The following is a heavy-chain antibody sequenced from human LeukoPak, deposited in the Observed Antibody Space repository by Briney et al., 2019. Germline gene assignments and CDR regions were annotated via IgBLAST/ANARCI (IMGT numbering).Heavy chain of an antibody. CDR2: INWNGGST. D-gene: IGHD3-10*02. J-gene: IGHJ6*04. V-gene: IGHV3-20*04. CDR3: AELGITMIGGV. Sequence: PGGSLRLSCAASGFTFDDYGTSWVRQAPGKGQEWVSGINWNGGSTGYADSVKGRSTISRDNAKNSLFLHMNSLRAEDTAVYYCAELGITMIGGVWGKGTTVTISS. CDR1: GFTFDDYG.